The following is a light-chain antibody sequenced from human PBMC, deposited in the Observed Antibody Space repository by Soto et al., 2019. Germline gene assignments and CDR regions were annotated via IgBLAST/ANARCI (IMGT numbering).Light chain of an antibody. V-gene: IGKV3-20*01. CDR3: HHYGRSPIYT. J-gene: IGKJ3*01. CDR1: QSVSSNY. Sequence: EIVLTQSPATLPLSPGATATLSCRASQSVSSNYLARFQQKPGQAPRLLIYGASSRAAGVPARFSGSGSGTDFTLTISGLEPEDFSVYYCHHYGRSPIYTFGPGTNVDFK. CDR2: GAS.